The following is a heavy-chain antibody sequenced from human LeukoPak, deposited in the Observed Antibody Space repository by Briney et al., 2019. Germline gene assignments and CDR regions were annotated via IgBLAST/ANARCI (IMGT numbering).Heavy chain of an antibody. CDR1: GFTFSSYA. CDR3: ARGTRHDILTGQPDAFDI. D-gene: IGHD3-9*01. V-gene: IGHV3-30-3*01. CDR2: ISYDGSNK. J-gene: IGHJ3*02. Sequence: GRSLRLSCAASGFTFSSYAMHWVRQAPGKGLEWVAVISYDGSNKYYADSVKGRFTISRDNSKNTLYLQMNSLRAEDTAVYYCARGTRHDILTGQPDAFDIWGQGTMVTVSS.